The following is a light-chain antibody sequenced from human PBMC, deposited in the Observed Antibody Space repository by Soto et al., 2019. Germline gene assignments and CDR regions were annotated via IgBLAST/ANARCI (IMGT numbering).Light chain of an antibody. CDR3: QQRSDWPWT. J-gene: IGKJ1*01. CDR2: DVS. Sequence: EIVFTPSPGTLSLSPGERATLSCRASESVTDYLAWYQQKPGQAPRLLVYDVSNRAAGIPTRFSGGGSGTDFTLTISNVETEDFAVYYCQQRSDWPWTVGQGTKVDIK. V-gene: IGKV3-11*01. CDR1: ESVTDY.